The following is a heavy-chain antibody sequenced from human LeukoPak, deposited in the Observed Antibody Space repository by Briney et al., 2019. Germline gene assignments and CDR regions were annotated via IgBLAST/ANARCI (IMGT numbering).Heavy chain of an antibody. CDR3: ARLTVGTTPYYFDS. V-gene: IGHV4-39*01. CDR2: IYYSGTT. J-gene: IGHJ4*02. Sequence: SETLSLTCSVSGGSISTSRYYWGWIRQPPGKGLEWIGTIYYSGTTYYSPSLNSRVTISVDTSKNQFSLKLSSVTAADSAVYYSARLTVGTTPYYFDSWGQGTLVTVSS. D-gene: IGHD4-17*01. CDR1: GGSISTSRYY.